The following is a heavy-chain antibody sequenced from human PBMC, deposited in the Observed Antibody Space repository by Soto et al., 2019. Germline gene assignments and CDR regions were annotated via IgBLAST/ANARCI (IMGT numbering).Heavy chain of an antibody. J-gene: IGHJ4*02. CDR3: ARDEGGYDILAGYYKAHHFDY. D-gene: IGHD3-9*01. Sequence: ASVKVSCKASGYTFTHFYITWVRQAPGQGLEWMGAISPHNFNTNYAQKFRGRVTLTTEKSTNTAYMDLRSLTSDDTAVYYCARDEGGYDILAGYYKAHHFDYWGQGVPVTVSS. CDR1: GYTFTHFY. CDR2: ISPHNFNT. V-gene: IGHV1-18*01.